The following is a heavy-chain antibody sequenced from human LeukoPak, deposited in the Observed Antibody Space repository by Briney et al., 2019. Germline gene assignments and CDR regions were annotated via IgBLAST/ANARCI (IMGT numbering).Heavy chain of an antibody. CDR1: GGSISSGGYY. V-gene: IGHV4-31*03. Sequence: SETLSLTCTVSGGSISSGGYYWSWIRQHPGKGLEWIGYIYYSGSTYYNPSLKSRVTISVDTSKNQFSLKLSSVTAADTAVYYCARDRTGTHYYYGMDVWGQGTTVTVSS. CDR3: ARDRTGTHYYYGMDV. CDR2: IYYSGST. J-gene: IGHJ6*02. D-gene: IGHD1-1*01.